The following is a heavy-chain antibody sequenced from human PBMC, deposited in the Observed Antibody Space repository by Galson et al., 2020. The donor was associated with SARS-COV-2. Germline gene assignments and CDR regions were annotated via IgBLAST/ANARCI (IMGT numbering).Heavy chain of an antibody. J-gene: IGHJ4*02. D-gene: IGHD1-26*01. CDR3: ASLGRGWELDY. CDR2: IYYSGST. Sequence: SETLSLTCTVSGGSISSYYWSWIRQPPGKGLEWIGYIYYSGSTNYNPSLKSRVTISVDTSKNQFSLKLSSVTAADTAVYYCASLGRGWELDYWGQGTLVTVSS. V-gene: IGHV4-59*01. CDR1: GGSISSYY.